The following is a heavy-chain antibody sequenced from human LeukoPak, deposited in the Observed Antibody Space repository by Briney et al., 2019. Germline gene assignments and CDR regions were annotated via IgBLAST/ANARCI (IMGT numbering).Heavy chain of an antibody. J-gene: IGHJ2*01. CDR3: ARDSSGWWYFDL. V-gene: IGHV4-59*01. Sequence: SEPLSLTCTVSGGSISSYYWSWIRQPPGKGLEWIGYIYYSGGTNYNPSLKSRVSILVETSKNQFSLKLSSVTAADTAVYYCARDSSGWWYFDLWGRGTLVTVSS. D-gene: IGHD6-19*01. CDR2: IYYSGGT. CDR1: GGSISSYY.